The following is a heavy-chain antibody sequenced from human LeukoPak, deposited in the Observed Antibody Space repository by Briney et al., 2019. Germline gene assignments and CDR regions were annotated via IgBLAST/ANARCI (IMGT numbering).Heavy chain of an antibody. V-gene: IGHV1-46*01. Sequence: ASVKVSCKASGYTFTSYYMHWVRQAPGQGLEWMGIINPSGGSTSYAQKFQGRVTMTRDMSTSTVYMELSSLRSEDTAVYYCARGQAGFPHFGGRTYYYDSSGQEGDYWGQGTLVTVSS. CDR2: INPSGGST. J-gene: IGHJ4*02. D-gene: IGHD3-22*01. CDR1: GYTFTSYY. CDR3: ARGQAGFPHFGGRTYYYDSSGQEGDY.